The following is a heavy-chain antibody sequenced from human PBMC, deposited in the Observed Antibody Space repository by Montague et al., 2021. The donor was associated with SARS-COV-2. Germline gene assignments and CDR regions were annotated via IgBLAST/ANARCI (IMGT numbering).Heavy chain of an antibody. J-gene: IGHJ3*02. D-gene: IGHD3-16*02. CDR1: GFTFSNYG. CDR3: TRDYRSIVGDGLDI. V-gene: IGHV3-48*03. Sequence: LRLSCAASGFTFSNYGMNWVRQAPGKGPEWISYISTSAYTTSYAGSVKGRFTISRDNGKNSLYLQMNSLRVEDTAVYYCTRDYRSIVGDGLDIWGQGTKVTVSS. CDR2: ISTSAYTT.